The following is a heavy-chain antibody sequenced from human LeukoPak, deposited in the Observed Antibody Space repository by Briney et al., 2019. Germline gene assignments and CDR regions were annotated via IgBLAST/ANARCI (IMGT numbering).Heavy chain of an antibody. V-gene: IGHV3-72*01. CDR3: ATYARDYGDYVFGTLGY. Sequence: GGSLRLSCAASGFTFSAHYMDWVRQAPGKGLEWVGRIRRKTDSYTTEYAASVKGRFTISRDDSKNSLYLQMNSLRTEDTAVYYCATYARDYGDYVFGTLGYWGQGTLVTVSS. D-gene: IGHD4-17*01. J-gene: IGHJ4*02. CDR1: GFTFSAHY. CDR2: IRRKTDSYTT.